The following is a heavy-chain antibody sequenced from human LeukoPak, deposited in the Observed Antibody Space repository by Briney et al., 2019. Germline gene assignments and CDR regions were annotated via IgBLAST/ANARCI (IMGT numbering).Heavy chain of an antibody. V-gene: IGHV3-23*01. CDR3: ARDPGPDDSSGYADY. CDR2: ISGSGGST. D-gene: IGHD3-22*01. CDR1: GFTFSSYA. Sequence: GGSLRLSCAASGFTFSSYAMSWVRQAPGKGLEWVSAISGSGGSTYYADSVKGRFTISRDNSKNTLYLQMNSLRAEDTAVYYCARDPGPDDSSGYADYWGQGTLVTVSS. J-gene: IGHJ4*02.